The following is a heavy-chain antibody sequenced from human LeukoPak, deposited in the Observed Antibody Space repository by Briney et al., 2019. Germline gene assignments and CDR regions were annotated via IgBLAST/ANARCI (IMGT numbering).Heavy chain of an antibody. Sequence: PGGSLTLSCAASGFTFSSHGMSWVRQTPDRGLEWVSSISASGGEKFYADSVRGRFTISRDNSKNTLYLQMYSLRPEDTAIYYCAKIGVIGLWYFDYWGQGSLVTVSS. CDR2: ISASGGEK. CDR3: AKIGVIGLWYFDY. V-gene: IGHV3-23*01. D-gene: IGHD2-21*01. CDR1: GFTFSSHG. J-gene: IGHJ4*02.